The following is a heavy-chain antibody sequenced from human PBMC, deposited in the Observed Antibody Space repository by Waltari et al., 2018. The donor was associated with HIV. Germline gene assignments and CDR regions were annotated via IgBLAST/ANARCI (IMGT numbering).Heavy chain of an antibody. CDR1: ELSFSFSDYD. J-gene: IGHJ6*02. CDR2: MDEAGDT. Sequence: EVRLVDSGGGLVQPGGSLRVSCVASELSFSFSDYDMHWVRQVPGKGREWVAGMDEAGDTYYADSVKGRFTISRENGKSAVYLQMNDLRVGDTAVCDCARIFRTGTSGMDVWGRGATVIVSS. D-gene: IGHD3-9*01. V-gene: IGHV3-13*04. CDR3: ARIFRTGTSGMDV.